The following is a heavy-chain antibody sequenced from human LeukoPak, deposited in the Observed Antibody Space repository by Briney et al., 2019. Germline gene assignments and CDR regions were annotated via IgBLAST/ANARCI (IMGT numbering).Heavy chain of an antibody. CDR2: ISSSGSTI. Sequence: PGGSLRLSCAASGFTFSDYYMSWIRQAPGKGLEWVSYISSSGSTIYYADSVKGRFTISRENAKNSLYLQMNSLRAGDTAMYYCTREIVGAPLGAFDIWGQGTMVTVSS. J-gene: IGHJ3*02. V-gene: IGHV3-11*04. D-gene: IGHD1-26*01. CDR1: GFTFSDYY. CDR3: TREIVGAPLGAFDI.